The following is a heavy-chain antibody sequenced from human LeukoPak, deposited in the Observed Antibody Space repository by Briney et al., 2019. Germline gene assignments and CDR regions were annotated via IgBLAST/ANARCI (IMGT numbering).Heavy chain of an antibody. J-gene: IGHJ3*02. D-gene: IGHD3-9*01. CDR1: GGSFSGYY. V-gene: IGHV4-34*01. CDR2: INHSGST. Sequence: SETLSLTCAVYGGSFSGYYWSWIHQPPGKGLEWIGEINHSGSTNYNPSLKSRVTISVDTSKNQFSLKLSSVTAADTAVFYCARRGRVLRYFDWFPSRAGAFDIWGQGTMVTVSS. CDR3: ARRGRVLRYFDWFPSRAGAFDI.